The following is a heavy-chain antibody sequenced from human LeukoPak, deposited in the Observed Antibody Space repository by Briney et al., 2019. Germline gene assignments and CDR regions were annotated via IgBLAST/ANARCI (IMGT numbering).Heavy chain of an antibody. CDR3: ARGSSTMVRGVHDY. CDR2: ISGYNGNT. CDR1: GYTFTSYG. V-gene: IGHV1-18*01. D-gene: IGHD3-10*01. Sequence: ASVKVSCKASGYTFTSYGISWVRQAPGQGLEWMGWISGYNGNTNYAQKLQGRVTMSTDTSTSTAYMELRSLRSDDTAVYYCARGSSTMVRGVHDYWGQGTLVTVSS. J-gene: IGHJ4*02.